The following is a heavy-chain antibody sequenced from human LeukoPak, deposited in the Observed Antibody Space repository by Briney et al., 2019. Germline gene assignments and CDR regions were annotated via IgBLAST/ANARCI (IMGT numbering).Heavy chain of an antibody. J-gene: IGHJ4*02. Sequence: QPGGSLRLSCAASGFTLSTYEMNWVRQAPGKGLEWVSHISSSGSTIYYADSVKGRFTISRDNAKNSLYLQMNSLRAEDTAVYYCARDSGYNYGGFDYWGQGTLVTVSS. V-gene: IGHV3-48*03. D-gene: IGHD5-18*01. CDR1: GFTLSTYE. CDR3: ARDSGYNYGGFDY. CDR2: ISSSGSTI.